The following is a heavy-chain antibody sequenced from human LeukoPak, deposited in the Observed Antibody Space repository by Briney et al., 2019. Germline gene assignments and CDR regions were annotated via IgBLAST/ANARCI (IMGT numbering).Heavy chain of an antibody. CDR2: LYTSGST. V-gene: IGHV4-61*02. Sequence: SETLSLTCTVSGGSISSGSYYWRWIRQPAGKGLEWVGRLYTSGSTNFNPSLKSRVTISVDTSKNQFSLKLSSVTAADTAVYYCARAYSGSYNVWGQGTLVTVSS. J-gene: IGHJ4*02. CDR3: ARAYSGSYNV. D-gene: IGHD1-26*01. CDR1: GGSISSGSYY.